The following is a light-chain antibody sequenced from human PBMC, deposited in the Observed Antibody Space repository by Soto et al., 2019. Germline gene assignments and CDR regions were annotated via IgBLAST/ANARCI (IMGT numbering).Light chain of an antibody. Sequence: EIVMTQSPATLSVSPGGRATLSCRASQSVSSNLAWYRQRPGHPPRLLIYGASTRATGIPARFSGSGSGTEFTLTISSLQSEDSAVYYCQQYHHWPPLTFGGGTKVEIK. CDR1: QSVSSN. CDR2: GAS. V-gene: IGKV3D-15*01. CDR3: QQYHHWPPLT. J-gene: IGKJ4*01.